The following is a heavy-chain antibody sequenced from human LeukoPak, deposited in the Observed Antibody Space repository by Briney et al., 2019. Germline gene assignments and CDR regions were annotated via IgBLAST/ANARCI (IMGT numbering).Heavy chain of an antibody. CDR3: VRSPLGSYYYYGMDV. V-gene: IGHV1-2*02. CDR1: SYIFTEYY. CDR2: INPNSGGT. D-gene: IGHD7-27*01. J-gene: IGHJ6*02. Sequence: GASVKVSCKASSYIFTEYYMHWVRQAPGEGLEWMGWINPNSGGTNYAQKFQGRVTVTRDASISTAYMELSSLRSDDTAVFYCVRSPLGSYYYYGMDVWGQGTTVTVSS.